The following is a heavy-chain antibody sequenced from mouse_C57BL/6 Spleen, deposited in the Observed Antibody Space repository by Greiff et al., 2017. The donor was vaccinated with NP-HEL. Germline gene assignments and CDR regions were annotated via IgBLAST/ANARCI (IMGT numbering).Heavy chain of an antibody. CDR3: ARGYGSTFDY. CDR2: INPSTGGT. D-gene: IGHD1-1*01. V-gene: IGHV1-42*01. Sequence: EVQLQQSGPELVKPGASVKISCKASGYSFTGYYMNWVKQSPEKSLEWIGEINPSTGGTTYNQKFKAKATLTVDKSSSTAYMQLKSLTSEDSAVYYCARGYGSTFDYWGQSTTLTVSS. CDR1: GYSFTGYY. J-gene: IGHJ2*01.